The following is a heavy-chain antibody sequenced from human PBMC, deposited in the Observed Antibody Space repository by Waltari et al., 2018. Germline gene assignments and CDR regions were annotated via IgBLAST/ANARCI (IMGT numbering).Heavy chain of an antibody. J-gene: IGHJ4*02. D-gene: IGHD6-19*01. V-gene: IGHV4-31*03. Sequence: QVHLQESAPGLVKPSETLSLTCTVAGASLTTGGFYGGWVRQRPGKGLEWIGYVYFDGVSVYSPSLPSRIVLSLDKTKNQFSLNLGSVTAADTATYFCVRATAGAASPFDYWGKGTLVTVSS. CDR3: VRATAGAASPFDY. CDR2: VYFDGVS. CDR1: GASLTTGGFY.